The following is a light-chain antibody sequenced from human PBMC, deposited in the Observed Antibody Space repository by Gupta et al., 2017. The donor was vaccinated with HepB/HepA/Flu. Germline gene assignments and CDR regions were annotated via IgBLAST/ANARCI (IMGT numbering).Light chain of an antibody. CDR1: QSVLYSSNNKNY. CDR3: QQYYSTPWT. V-gene: IGKV4-1*01. Sequence: DIVMTQSPDSLAVSLGERAPINCKSSQSVLYSSNNKNYLAWFQQKPGQPPKLLIYWASTRESGVPDQFSGSGSGTDFTLTISSLQAEDVAVYYCQQYYSTPWTFGQGTKVEIK. CDR2: WAS. J-gene: IGKJ1*01.